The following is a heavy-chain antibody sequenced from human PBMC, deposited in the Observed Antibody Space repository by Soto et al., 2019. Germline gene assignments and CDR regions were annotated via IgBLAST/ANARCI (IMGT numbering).Heavy chain of an antibody. V-gene: IGHV4-34*01. CDR3: ARRVTMQYYFDY. CDR2: INDSGST. J-gene: IGHJ4*02. D-gene: IGHD2-2*01. CDR1: GGSLSGYY. Sequence: QVQLQHWGAGLLKPSETLSRTCAVYGGSLSGYYWSWIRQPPGKGLEWIGEINDSGSTNYNPSFKSRVTISADTSKNQFSMKLTSVTAADKAVYYCARRVTMQYYFDYWGQGTLVPVFS.